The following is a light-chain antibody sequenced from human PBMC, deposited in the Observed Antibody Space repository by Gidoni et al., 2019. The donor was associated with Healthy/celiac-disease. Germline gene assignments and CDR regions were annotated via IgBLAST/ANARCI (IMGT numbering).Light chain of an antibody. V-gene: IGLV2-14*01. J-gene: IGLJ1*01. CDR3: SSYTSSSTYV. CDR1: SSDVGGYNY. CDR2: EVS. Sequence: QSALTQPASVSGSPGQSITISCTGTSSDVGGYNYVSLYQQPPGKAPKLMIYEVSNRPSGVSNRFSGSKSGNTASLTISGLQAEDEADYYCSSYTSSSTYVFGTGTKVTVL.